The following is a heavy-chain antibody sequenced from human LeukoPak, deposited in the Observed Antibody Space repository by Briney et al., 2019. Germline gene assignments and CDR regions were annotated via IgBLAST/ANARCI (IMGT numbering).Heavy chain of an antibody. CDR2: INSDGSNT. J-gene: IGHJ4*02. V-gene: IGHV3-74*01. D-gene: IGHD3-10*01. CDR1: GFTFSNYR. CDR3: ARDSSGSFDY. Sequence: GGSLRLSCAASGFTFSNYRMHWVRQAPGKGLVWVSRINSDGSNTSYADSVKGRFTISRDNSKNTLYLQMNSLRAEDMAVYYCARDSSGSFDYWGQGTLVTVSS.